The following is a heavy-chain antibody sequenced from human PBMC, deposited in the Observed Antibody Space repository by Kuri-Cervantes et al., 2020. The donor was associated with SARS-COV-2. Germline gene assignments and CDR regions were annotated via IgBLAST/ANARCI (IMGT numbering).Heavy chain of an antibody. J-gene: IGHJ3*02. CDR2: ISGSGGST. V-gene: IGHV3-23*01. CDR1: GFTFSSYA. CDR3: ARESTMIVVGNDAFDI. D-gene: IGHD3-22*01. Sequence: GESLKISCAASGFTFSSYAMSWVRQAPGKGLEWVSAISGSGGSTYYADSVKGRFTISGDNSKNTLYLQMNSLRAEDTAVYYCARESTMIVVGNDAFDIWGQGPL.